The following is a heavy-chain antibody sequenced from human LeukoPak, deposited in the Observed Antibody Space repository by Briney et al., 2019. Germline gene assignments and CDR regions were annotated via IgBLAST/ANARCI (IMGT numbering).Heavy chain of an antibody. V-gene: IGHV3-23*01. J-gene: IGHJ4*02. D-gene: IGHD3-22*01. CDR3: AKDVSRRITMIVVVIGKRYYFDY. CDR2: ISGSGGST. Sequence: GGSLRLSCAASGFTFSGYAMSWVRQAPGKGLEWVSAISGSGGSTYYADSVKGRFTISRDNSKNTLYLQMNSLRAEDTAVYYCAKDVSRRITMIVVVIGKRYYFDYWGQGTLVTVSS. CDR1: GFTFSGYA.